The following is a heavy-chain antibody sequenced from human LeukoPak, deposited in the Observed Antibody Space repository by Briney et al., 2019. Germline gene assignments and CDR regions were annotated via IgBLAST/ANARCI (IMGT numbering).Heavy chain of an antibody. CDR1: GFTLSDSD. Sequence: GGSLRLSCAASGFTLSDSDIHWVRQASGKGLEWVGRITTKRSNYATAYTASVKGRSTISRHDSENTAYLQMNSLKTEDTALYYCTTYRSGHYWGQGTLVTVSS. CDR2: ITTKRSNYAT. CDR3: TTYRSGHY. V-gene: IGHV3-73*01. J-gene: IGHJ4*02. D-gene: IGHD6-19*01.